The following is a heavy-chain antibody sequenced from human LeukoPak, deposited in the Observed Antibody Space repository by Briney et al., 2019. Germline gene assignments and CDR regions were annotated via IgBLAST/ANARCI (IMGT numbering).Heavy chain of an antibody. CDR1: GGSISSYY. D-gene: IGHD3-22*01. V-gene: IGHV4-59*01. CDR3: ARARSDTMIVDDAFDI. J-gene: IGHJ3*02. Sequence: PSETLSLTCTVSGGSISSYYWSWIRQPPGKGLEWIGYIYYSGSTNYNPSLKSRVTISVDTSKNQFSLKLSSVTAADTAVYYCARARSDTMIVDDAFDIWGQGTMVTVSS. CDR2: IYYSGST.